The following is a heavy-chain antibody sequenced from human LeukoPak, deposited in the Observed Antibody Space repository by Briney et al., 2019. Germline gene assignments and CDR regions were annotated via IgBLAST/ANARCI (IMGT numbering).Heavy chain of an antibody. CDR1: GFTFSNYW. Sequence: GGSLRLSCAASGFTFSNYWMSWVRQAPGKGLEWVANIKQDGSEKYYVDSVKGRFTISRDNAKNSLYLQMNSLRAEDTAVYYCARDPSVGIAVDYWGQGTLVTVSS. CDR3: ARDPSVGIAVDY. V-gene: IGHV3-7*01. J-gene: IGHJ4*02. CDR2: IKQDGSEK. D-gene: IGHD6-19*01.